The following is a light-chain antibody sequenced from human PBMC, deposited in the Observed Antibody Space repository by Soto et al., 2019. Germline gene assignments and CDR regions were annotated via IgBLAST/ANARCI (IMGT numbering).Light chain of an antibody. CDR1: SSDVGIYNL. Sequence: QSVLTQPASVSGSPGQSITISCTGTSSDVGIYNLVSWYQQFPGIAPKVIIYEGSKRPSGGSSRFSGSKSGNTASLTISGLQAEDEADDYCCSYAGGRARVVFVGGTKLTVL. V-gene: IGLV2-23*01. CDR2: EGS. J-gene: IGLJ2*01. CDR3: CSYAGGRARVV.